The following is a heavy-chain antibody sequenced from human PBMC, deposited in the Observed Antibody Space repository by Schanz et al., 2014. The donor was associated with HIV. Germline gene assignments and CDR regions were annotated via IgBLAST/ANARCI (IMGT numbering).Heavy chain of an antibody. D-gene: IGHD6-6*01. Sequence: QVHLVESGGGVVQPGRSLRLSCVGSGFIFSNYGIHWVRQAPGKGLEWVAVSSHDGSVKFYGDSVKGRFTISRDTFKNTVYLQMNSLRAEDTAVYYCASTEYPYTTSSDYYYGMDVWGQGTTVTVSS. CDR3: ASTEYPYTTSSDYYYGMDV. J-gene: IGHJ6*02. CDR1: GFIFSNYG. V-gene: IGHV3-30*03. CDR2: SSHDGSVK.